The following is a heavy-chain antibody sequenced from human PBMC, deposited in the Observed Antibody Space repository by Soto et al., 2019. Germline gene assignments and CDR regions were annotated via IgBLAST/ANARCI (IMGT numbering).Heavy chain of an antibody. V-gene: IGHV4-61*01. Sequence: SETLSLTCTVSGGSVSSGSYYWSWIRQPPGKGLEWIGYIYYSGSTNYNPSLKSRVTISVDTSKNQFSLKLSSVTAADTAVYYCASYGDYFDYWGQGTLVTVSS. CDR2: IYYSGST. J-gene: IGHJ4*02. CDR1: GGSVSSGSYY. CDR3: ASYGDYFDY. D-gene: IGHD4-17*01.